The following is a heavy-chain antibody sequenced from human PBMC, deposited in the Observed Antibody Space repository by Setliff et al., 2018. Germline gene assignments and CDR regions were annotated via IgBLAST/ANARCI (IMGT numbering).Heavy chain of an antibody. CDR3: ARSPPNRGSGSGWYGDF. V-gene: IGHV1-18*04. CDR2: ISPYNGDT. CDR1: GYSFTSYG. Sequence: GASVKVSCKASGYSFTSYGITWVRQAPGQGLEWMGWISPYNGDTRFQQKFQGRATVTTDTPTSTGYLELWSLTSDDTAVYYCARSPPNRGSGSGWYGDFWGQGTLVTVSS. D-gene: IGHD6-19*01. J-gene: IGHJ4*02.